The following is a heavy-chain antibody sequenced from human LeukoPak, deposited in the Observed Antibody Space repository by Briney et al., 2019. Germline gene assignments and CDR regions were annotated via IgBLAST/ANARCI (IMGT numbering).Heavy chain of an antibody. CDR3: ARQGYSYGLTYCFDY. D-gene: IGHD5-18*01. V-gene: IGHV4-4*07. CDR1: GGSMSSYY. CDR2: IYTSGST. Sequence: PSETLSLTCTVSGGSMSSYYWSWIRQPAGKGLEWIGRIYTSGSTNYNPSLKSRVTISVDTSKNQFSLKLSSVTAADTAVYYCARQGYSYGLTYCFDYWGQGTLVTVSS. J-gene: IGHJ4*02.